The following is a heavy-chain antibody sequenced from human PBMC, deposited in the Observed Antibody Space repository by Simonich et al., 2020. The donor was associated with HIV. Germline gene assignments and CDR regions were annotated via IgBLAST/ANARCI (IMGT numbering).Heavy chain of an antibody. CDR3: ARGIPRNYYYFYYMDV. CDR1: GYSISSGYY. J-gene: IGHJ6*03. CDR2: INHSGST. V-gene: IGHV4-38-2*01. D-gene: IGHD1-1*01. Sequence: QVQLQESGPGLVKPSETLSLTCAVSGYSISSGYYWSWIRQPPGKGLEWIGEINHSGSTNSNPSLESRVTISVDTSKNQFSLKLSSVTAADTAVYSCARGIPRNYYYFYYMDVWGKGTTVIVSS.